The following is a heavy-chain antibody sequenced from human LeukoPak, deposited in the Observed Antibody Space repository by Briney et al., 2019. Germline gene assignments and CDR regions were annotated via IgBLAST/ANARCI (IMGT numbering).Heavy chain of an antibody. V-gene: IGHV3-30*04. J-gene: IGHJ4*02. CDR1: GFTFSSYA. D-gene: IGHD7-27*01. Sequence: GGSLRLSCAASGFTFSSYAMHWVRQAPGKGLEWVAVISYDGSNKYYADSVKGRFTISRDNSKNTLYLQMNSLRAEDTAVYYCAKSVGTYCFDHWGQGALVTVSS. CDR3: AKSVGTYCFDH. CDR2: ISYDGSNK.